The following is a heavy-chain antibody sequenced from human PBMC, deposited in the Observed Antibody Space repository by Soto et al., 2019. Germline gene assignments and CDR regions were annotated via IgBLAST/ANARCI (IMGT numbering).Heavy chain of an antibody. D-gene: IGHD2-21*02. CDR2: MNPNSGNT. CDR3: ARGTHSLPHVYYNYYGMDV. CDR1: GYTFTSYD. J-gene: IGHJ6*02. Sequence: GASVKVSCKASGYTFTSYDINWVRQATGQGLEWMGWMNPNSGNTGYTQKFQGRVTLTRNTSISTAYMELSSLRSEDTAVYYCARGTHSLPHVYYNYYGMDVWGQGSTVTVSS. V-gene: IGHV1-8*01.